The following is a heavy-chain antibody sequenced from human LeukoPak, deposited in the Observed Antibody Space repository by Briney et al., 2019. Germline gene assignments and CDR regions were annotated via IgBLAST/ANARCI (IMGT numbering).Heavy chain of an antibody. Sequence: HPGGSLRLSCEAAGFIFRNYWMGWVRQAPGKGLEWVANINEDGSEKYYVDSVKGRFTISRDNAKNSLYLQMNILRAEDTAVFYGLSGPGHCGQGALVTVSS. CDR2: INEDGSEK. CDR3: LSGPGH. J-gene: IGHJ4*02. CDR1: GFIFRNYW. V-gene: IGHV3-7*01.